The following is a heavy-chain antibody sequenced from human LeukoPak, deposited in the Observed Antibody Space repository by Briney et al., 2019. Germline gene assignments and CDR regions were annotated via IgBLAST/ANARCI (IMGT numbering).Heavy chain of an antibody. CDR3: TKGTIWLPFDY. J-gene: IGHJ4*02. CDR2: ISGSGGST. Sequence: GGSLRLSCAASGFSFSNYAMSWARQAPGKGLEWVSAISGSGGSTYYADSVKGRFTTSRDNTKNTLYLQMNSLRAEDTAVYYCTKGTIWLPFDYWGQGTLVTVSS. V-gene: IGHV3-23*01. CDR1: GFSFSNYA. D-gene: IGHD5-18*01.